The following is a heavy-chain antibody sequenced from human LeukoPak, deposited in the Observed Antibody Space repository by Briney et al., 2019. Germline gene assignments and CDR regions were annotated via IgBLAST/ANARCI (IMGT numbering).Heavy chain of an antibody. CDR3: AKHSENYVDSCLDDY. V-gene: IGHV3-23*01. J-gene: IGHJ4*02. D-gene: IGHD3-9*01. Sequence: PGGSLRLSCAASGFTFSSYAVSWVRQAPGKELEWVSVISGSGGNTYYTDSVRGRFPTSRDNSKNMLYLQMNSLRAEDTAVYYCAKHSENYVDSCLDDYWGQGTLVTVSS. CDR1: GFTFSSYA. CDR2: ISGSGGNT.